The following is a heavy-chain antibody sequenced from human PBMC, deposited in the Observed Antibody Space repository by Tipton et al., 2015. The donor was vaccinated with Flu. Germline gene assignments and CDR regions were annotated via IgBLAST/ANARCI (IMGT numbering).Heavy chain of an antibody. CDR3: ARPTTYYYDSSGSPWYFDL. V-gene: IGHV5-51*01. CDR2: IYPGDSDT. D-gene: IGHD3-22*01. J-gene: IGHJ2*01. CDR1: GYSFTSYW. Sequence: EVQLVQSGAEVKKPGESLKISCKGSGYSFTSYWIGWVRQMPGKGLEWMGIIYPGDSDTRYSPSFQGQVTISADKSISTAYLQWSSLKASDTAMYSCARPTTYYYDSSGSPWYFDLWGRGTLVTVSS.